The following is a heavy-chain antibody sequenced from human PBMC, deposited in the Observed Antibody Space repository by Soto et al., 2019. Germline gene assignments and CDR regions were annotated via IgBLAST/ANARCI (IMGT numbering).Heavy chain of an antibody. CDR1: GFTFSGSA. D-gene: IGHD4-4*01. CDR3: TRLSSSNYASF. V-gene: IGHV3-73*01. Sequence: GGSLRLSCAASGFTFSGSAMHWVRQASGKGLEWVGRIRSKANSYATAYAASVKGRFTISRDDSKNTAYLQMNSLKTEDTAVYYCTRLSSSNYASFWGQGTLVTVSS. J-gene: IGHJ4*02. CDR2: IRSKANSYAT.